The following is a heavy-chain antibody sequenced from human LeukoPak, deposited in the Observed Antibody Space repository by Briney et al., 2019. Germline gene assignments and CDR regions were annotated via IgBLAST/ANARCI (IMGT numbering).Heavy chain of an antibody. CDR1: GFSFSNSY. CDR2: IKQDGNEK. D-gene: IGHD3-10*01. CDR3: ARDPRGSEYSHFDS. J-gene: IGHJ4*02. V-gene: IGHV3-7*01. Sequence: GGSLRLSCSASGFSFSNSYMSWVRQAPGKGPEWVANIKQDGNEKHYVDSVKGRFTISRDNSKNSLYLQMSSLRAEDTAIYYCARDPRGSEYSHFDSWGQGTLVIVSS.